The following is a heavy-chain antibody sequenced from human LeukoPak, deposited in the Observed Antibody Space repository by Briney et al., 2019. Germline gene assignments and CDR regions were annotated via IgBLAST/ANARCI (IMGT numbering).Heavy chain of an antibody. CDR2: INPSGGST. CDR3: ARGRSDYGDAYWFDP. V-gene: IGHV1-46*01. CDR1: GYTFTSYY. Sequence: ASVKVSCKASGYTFTSYYMHWVRQAPGQGLEWMGIINPSGGSTSYAQKFQGRVTMTRDTSTSTVYMELSSLRSEDTAVYYCARGRSDYGDAYWFDPWGQGTLVTVSS. D-gene: IGHD4-17*01. J-gene: IGHJ5*02.